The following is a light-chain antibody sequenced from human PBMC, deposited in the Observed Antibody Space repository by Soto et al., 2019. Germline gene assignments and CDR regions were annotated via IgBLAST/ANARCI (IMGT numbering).Light chain of an antibody. J-gene: IGLJ1*01. CDR2: NNN. CDR1: SSNIGSNT. Sequence: QSVLTHPPSTSGTPGQRVTISCSGSSSNIGSNTVSWCQQLPGTAPKPLIYNNNQRPSGVPDRFSGSKSGTSASLAISGLQSEDEADYYCAAWDDSLIGYVFGTGTKVTVL. V-gene: IGLV1-44*01. CDR3: AAWDDSLIGYV.